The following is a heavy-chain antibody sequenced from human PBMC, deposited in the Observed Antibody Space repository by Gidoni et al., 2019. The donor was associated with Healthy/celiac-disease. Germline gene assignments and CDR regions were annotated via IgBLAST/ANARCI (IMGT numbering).Heavy chain of an antibody. Sequence: QVQLVQSVAEVKKPGASVKVSCKASGYTFTTYYRHWVRQAPGQGLKWMGIINPSGGSTSYAQKFQGRVTMTRNTSTSTVYMELSRMRSEDTAVYYCALSSGLFYFDYWGQGTLVTVSS. J-gene: IGHJ4*02. CDR1: GYTFTTYY. V-gene: IGHV1-46*01. CDR2: INPSGGST. D-gene: IGHD3-22*01. CDR3: ALSSGLFYFDY.